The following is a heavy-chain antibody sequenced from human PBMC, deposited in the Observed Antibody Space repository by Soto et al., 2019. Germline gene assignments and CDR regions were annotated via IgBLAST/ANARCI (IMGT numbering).Heavy chain of an antibody. CDR3: AGEGGGSGSALDV. Sequence: QVQLVESGGGVVQPGRSLRLSCAASGFTFSSYAMHWVRQAPGKGLEWVAVISYDGSNKYYADSVKGRFTISRDNSKNSLHLQMISLMAADTAVYDSAGEGGGSGSALDVWGQGTTVTVSS. D-gene: IGHD3-10*01. V-gene: IGHV3-30-3*01. CDR1: GFTFSSYA. CDR2: ISYDGSNK. J-gene: IGHJ6*02.